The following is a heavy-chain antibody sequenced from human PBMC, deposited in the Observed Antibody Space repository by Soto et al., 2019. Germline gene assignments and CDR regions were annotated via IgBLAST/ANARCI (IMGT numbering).Heavy chain of an antibody. V-gene: IGHV3-43D*04. Sequence: GGSLRLSCAASGFTFDDYAMHWVRQAPGKGLEWVSLISWDGGSTYYADSVKGRFTISRDNSKNSLYLQMNSLRAEDTALYYCAKDRGRWLRTGTYFDYWGQGTLVTVSS. J-gene: IGHJ4*02. CDR3: AKDRGRWLRTGTYFDY. CDR2: ISWDGGST. D-gene: IGHD1-1*01. CDR1: GFTFDDYA.